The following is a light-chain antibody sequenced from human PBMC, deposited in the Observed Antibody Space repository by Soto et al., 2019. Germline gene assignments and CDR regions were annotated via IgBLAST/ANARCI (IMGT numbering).Light chain of an antibody. J-gene: IGLJ1*01. Sequence: QSVLTQPASVSGSPGQSITISCTGTSGDIGSYNRVSWYQQHPGKAPKLIIYEVTDRPSGVSNRFSGSKSGNTASLTISGLQAEDEAEYYCSSYTNDNRSYVFGTGTKLTVL. CDR2: EVT. V-gene: IGLV2-14*01. CDR1: SGDIGSYNR. CDR3: SSYTNDNRSYV.